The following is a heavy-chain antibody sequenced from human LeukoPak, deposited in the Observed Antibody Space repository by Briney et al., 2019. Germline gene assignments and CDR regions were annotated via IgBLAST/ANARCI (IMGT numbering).Heavy chain of an antibody. J-gene: IGHJ3*01. Sequence: PSETLSLTCTVSGGSISSSSYYWGWIRQPPGKGLEWIGSIYYSGSTYYNPSLKSRVTISVDTSKNQFSLKLSSVTAADTAVYYCARGPVGSDAFDVWGPGTMVAVSS. CDR2: IYYSGST. V-gene: IGHV4-39*07. CDR3: ARGPVGSDAFDV. CDR1: GGSISSSSYY.